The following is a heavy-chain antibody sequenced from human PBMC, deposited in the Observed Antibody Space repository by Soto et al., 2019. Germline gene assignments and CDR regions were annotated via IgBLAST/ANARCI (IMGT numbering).Heavy chain of an antibody. CDR2: TYYRSKWYS. CDR3: ARYTNAWYLDY. Sequence: SQTLSLTCAISGDSVSSNSVAWNWIRQSPSRGLEWLGRTYYRSKWYSDYAVSVRSRITINPDTSKNQFSLQLNSVTPEDTAVNYCARYTNAWYLDYWGKGTGVTVSS. D-gene: IGHD2-2*02. J-gene: IGHJ4*02. V-gene: IGHV6-1*01. CDR1: GDSVSSNSVA.